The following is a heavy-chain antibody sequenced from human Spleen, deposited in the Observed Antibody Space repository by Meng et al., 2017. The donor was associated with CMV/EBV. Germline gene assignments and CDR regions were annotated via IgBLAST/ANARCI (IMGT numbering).Heavy chain of an antibody. Sequence: GGSLRLSCAASGFTFSSYAMHWVRQAPGKGLEWVAVISYDGSNKYYADSVKGRFTISRDNSKNTLYLQMNSLRAEDTAVYYCAKDPSTSGFNYYYYYGMDVWGQGTTVTVSS. V-gene: IGHV3-30*04. D-gene: IGHD2-2*01. J-gene: IGHJ6*02. CDR2: ISYDGSNK. CDR3: AKDPSTSGFNYYYYYGMDV. CDR1: GFTFSSYA.